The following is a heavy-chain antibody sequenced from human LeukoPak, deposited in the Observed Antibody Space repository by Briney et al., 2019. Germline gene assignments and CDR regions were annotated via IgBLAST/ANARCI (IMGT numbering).Heavy chain of an antibody. V-gene: IGHV3-64*01. CDR3: ATVAPVANDDY. Sequence: PGGSLRLSCAASGFTFSSYAMHWVRQAPGKGLEYVSAISSNGGSTYYAHSVKGRFTISRDNSKNTLYLQMGSLRAEDMAVYYCATVAPVANDDYWGQGTLVTVSS. CDR2: ISSNGGST. CDR1: GFTFSSYA. D-gene: IGHD6-19*01. J-gene: IGHJ4*02.